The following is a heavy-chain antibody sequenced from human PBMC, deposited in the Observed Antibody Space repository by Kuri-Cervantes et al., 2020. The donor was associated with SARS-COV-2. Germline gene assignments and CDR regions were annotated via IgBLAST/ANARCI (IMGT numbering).Heavy chain of an antibody. Sequence: ESLKISCTVSGGSISSYYWSRIRQPAGKGLEWIGRIYTSGSTNYNPSLKSRVTMSVDRSKNQFSLKLSSVTAADTAVYYCARISTYYFDYWGQGTLVTVSS. CDR3: ARISTYYFDY. CDR2: IYTSGST. CDR1: GGSISSYY. J-gene: IGHJ4*02. V-gene: IGHV4-4*07.